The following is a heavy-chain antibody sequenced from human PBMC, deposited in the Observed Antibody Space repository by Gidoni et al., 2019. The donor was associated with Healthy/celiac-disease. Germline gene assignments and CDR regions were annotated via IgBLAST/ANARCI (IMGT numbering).Heavy chain of an antibody. CDR3: ARDLWFGEKKSRGYYGMDV. D-gene: IGHD3-10*01. CDR2: IIPILGIA. J-gene: IGHJ6*02. CDR1: GGPFSSYA. Sequence: GAEVKKPGSSVKVSCKASGGPFSSYAISWVRQAPGQGLEWMGRIIPILGIANYAQKFQGRVTITADKSTSTAYMELSSLRSEDTAVYDCARDLWFGEKKSRGYYGMDVWGQGTTVTVS. V-gene: IGHV1-69*04.